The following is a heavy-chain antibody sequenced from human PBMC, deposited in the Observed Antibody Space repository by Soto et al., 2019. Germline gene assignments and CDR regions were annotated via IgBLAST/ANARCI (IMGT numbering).Heavy chain of an antibody. CDR2: IYYSGST. J-gene: IGHJ4*02. D-gene: IGHD2-8*01. Sequence: PSETLSLTCTVSGGSISSGGYYWSWIRQHPGKGLEWIGCIYYSGSTYYNPSLKSRVTMSVDTSKNQFSLNLSSVTAADTAVYYCVRQTRRCASGVCRSDFWGQGTLVTVSS. V-gene: IGHV4-31*03. CDR1: GGSISSGGYY. CDR3: VRQTRRCASGVCRSDF.